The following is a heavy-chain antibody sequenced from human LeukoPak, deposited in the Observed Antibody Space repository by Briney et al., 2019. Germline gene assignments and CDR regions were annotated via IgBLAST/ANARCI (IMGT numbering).Heavy chain of an antibody. CDR2: INHSGST. CDR3: ARGRENYSRAGFGY. V-gene: IGHV4-34*01. J-gene: IGHJ4*02. CDR1: SGSFSAYY. Sequence: SETLSLTCAVYSGSFSAYYWSWIRQPPGKGLEWIGEINHSGSTNYNPSLESRVTVLVGKSKNQLSLKLGSVTAADTAVYYCARGRENYSRAGFGYWGQGTLVTVSS. D-gene: IGHD4-11*01.